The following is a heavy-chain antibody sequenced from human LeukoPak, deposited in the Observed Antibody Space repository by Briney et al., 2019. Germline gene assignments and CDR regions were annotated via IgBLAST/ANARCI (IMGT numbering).Heavy chain of an antibody. J-gene: IGHJ3*02. CDR3: ARDGVSSGYDAFYI. V-gene: IGHV1-18*04. CDR2: ISAYKGNT. CDR1: GYTFTGYY. Sequence: ASVKVSCKASGYTFTGYYMHWVRQAPGQGLEWMGWISAYKGNTNYAQKFQGRVTMTTDTSTSTAYMELRSLRSDDTAVYYCARDGVSSGYDAFYIWGQGTMVTVSS. D-gene: IGHD3-22*01.